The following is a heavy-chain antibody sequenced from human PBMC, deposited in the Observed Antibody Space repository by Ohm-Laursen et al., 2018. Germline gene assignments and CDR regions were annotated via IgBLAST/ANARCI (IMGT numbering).Heavy chain of an antibody. CDR2: NSAYNGNT. D-gene: IGHD2-15*01. CDR3: AGDRSIVVVGYNGFDP. V-gene: IGHV1-18*01. CDR1: GYTFTSYG. Sequence: GASVKVSCKASGYTFTSYGISWVRQAPGQGLEWMGWNSAYNGNTNYAQKLQGRVTMTTDTSTSTAYMELRSLRSDDTAVYYCAGDRSIVVVGYNGFDPWGQGTLVTVSS. J-gene: IGHJ5*02.